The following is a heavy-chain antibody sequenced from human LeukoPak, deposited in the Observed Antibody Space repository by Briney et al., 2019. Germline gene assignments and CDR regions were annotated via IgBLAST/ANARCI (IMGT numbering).Heavy chain of an antibody. CDR3: ARVMVSGAAGMDYFDY. CDR1: GFTFSTKW. CDR2: IYSGGSA. Sequence: GGSLRLSCAASGFTFSTKWMTWVRQAPGKGLEWVSIIYSGGSAYYADSLKDRFTISRDNSENTVYLQINSLRVEDTAVYYCARVMVSGAAGMDYFDYWGQGTLVTVSS. J-gene: IGHJ4*02. D-gene: IGHD6-13*01. V-gene: IGHV3-66*01.